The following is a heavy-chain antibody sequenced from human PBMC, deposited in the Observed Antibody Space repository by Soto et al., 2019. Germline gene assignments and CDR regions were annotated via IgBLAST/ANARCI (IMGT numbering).Heavy chain of an antibody. J-gene: IGHJ4*02. CDR1: GYTLTELS. Sequence: ASVKVSCKVSGYTLTELSMHWVRQAPGKGLEWMGGFDPEDGETIYAQKFQGRVTMTEETSTDTAYMELSSLRSEDTAVYFFSTYPLWWVSHVNCGQGTLVTGSS. CDR2: FDPEDGET. CDR3: STYPLWWVSHVN. D-gene: IGHD2-21*01. V-gene: IGHV1-24*01.